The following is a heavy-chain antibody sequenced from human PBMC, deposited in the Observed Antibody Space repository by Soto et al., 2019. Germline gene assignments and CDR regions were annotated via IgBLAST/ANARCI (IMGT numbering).Heavy chain of an antibody. CDR3: XXXXXXXGGYYYXXXXDV. CDR1: GGTFSSYA. J-gene: IGHJ6*02. Sequence: QVQLVQSGAEVKKPGSSVKVSCKASGGTFSSYAISWVRQAPGQGLEWMGGIIPIFGTANYAQKFQGRVTXXXXXXXXTAYMXLXXXXXXXXXXXXXXXXXXXXGGYYYXXXXDVXGXXTT. D-gene: IGHD1-26*01. CDR2: IIPIFGTA. V-gene: IGHV1-69*01.